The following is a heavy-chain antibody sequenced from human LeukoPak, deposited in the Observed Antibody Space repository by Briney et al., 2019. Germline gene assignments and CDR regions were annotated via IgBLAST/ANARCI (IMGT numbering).Heavy chain of an antibody. Sequence: HPGGSLRLSCTASGFTFSNYAVSWVRQAPGKGLEWISGISGSSDTTYYADAVKGRFAISRDNSKNTLFLQMSSLRVEDTAVYYCVKSGTFFLYYFDSWGQGTQLTVSS. CDR3: VKSGTFFLYYFDS. CDR1: GFTFSNYA. V-gene: IGHV3-23*01. CDR2: ISGSSDTT. J-gene: IGHJ4*02. D-gene: IGHD1-26*01.